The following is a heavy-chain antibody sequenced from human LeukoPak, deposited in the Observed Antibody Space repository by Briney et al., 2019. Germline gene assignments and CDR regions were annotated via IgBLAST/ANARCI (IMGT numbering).Heavy chain of an antibody. CDR1: GFTFSSYS. CDR2: ISYDGSNK. CDR3: SVVPAAIRLRYFDY. V-gene: IGHV3-30-3*01. J-gene: IGHJ4*02. D-gene: IGHD2-2*01. Sequence: GGSLRLSCAASGFTFSSYSMDWVRQAPGKGLEWVAVISYDGSNKNYADSVKGRFTISRDNSKNTLYLQMNSLRAEDTAVYYCSVVPAAIRLRYFDYWGQGTLVTVSS.